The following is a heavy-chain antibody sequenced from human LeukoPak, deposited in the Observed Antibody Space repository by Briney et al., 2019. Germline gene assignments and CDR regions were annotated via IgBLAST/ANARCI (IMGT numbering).Heavy chain of an antibody. V-gene: IGHV4-4*07. CDR1: GGSISIYS. CDR3: ARPGNYDFWSPYED. J-gene: IGHJ4*02. D-gene: IGHD3-3*01. CDR2: FYTSGTT. Sequence: SETLSLTCTVSGGSISIYSWCWIRQAAGKRLEWIGCFYTSGTTNYNPSLKSRVAMSVDTSKNQFSLRLSSVTAADTAVYYCARPGNYDFWSPYEDWGQGSLVTVSS.